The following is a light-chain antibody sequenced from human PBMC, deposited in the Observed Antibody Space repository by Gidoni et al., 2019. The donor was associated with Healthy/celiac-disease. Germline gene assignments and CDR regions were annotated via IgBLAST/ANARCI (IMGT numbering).Light chain of an antibody. CDR3: QEYGSSPSIT. V-gene: IGKV3-20*01. CDR1: QSVSSSY. CDR2: GAS. J-gene: IGKJ5*01. Sequence: EIVLTQPPGTLPLSPGEKATLSCRASQSVSSSYLAWYQQKPGQAPRLLISGASSRATGIPDRFSGSGSGTDFTLTISRLEPEDFAVYYCQEYGSSPSITFGQGTRLEIK.